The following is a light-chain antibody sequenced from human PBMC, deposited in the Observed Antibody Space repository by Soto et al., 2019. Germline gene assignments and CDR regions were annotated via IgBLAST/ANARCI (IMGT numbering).Light chain of an antibody. V-gene: IGKV3-20*01. CDR1: QSVSSTY. J-gene: IGKJ2*01. CDR2: GAS. Sequence: EIVLTQSPGTLSVSPGERVTLSCRASQSVSSTYLAWYQQKPGQAPRLLIYGASSRATGIPDRFSGSGSGTDFTLAISRLEPEDSAVYYCQGYGDSPPTYTFGQGTRLEI. CDR3: QGYGDSPPTYT.